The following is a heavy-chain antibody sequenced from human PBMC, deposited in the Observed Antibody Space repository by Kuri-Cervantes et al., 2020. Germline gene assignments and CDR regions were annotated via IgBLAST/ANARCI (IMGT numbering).Heavy chain of an antibody. CDR3: ARGGEITGIGY. D-gene: IGHD2-8*02. V-gene: IGHV4-34*01. CDR2: INHSGNT. Sequence: SQTLSLTCAVYGGSFSGYYWSWIRQPPGKGLEWIGEINHSGNTNYNPSLKSRVTISVDTSKNQFSLKLSSVTAADTAVYYCARGGEITGIGYWGQGTLVTVSS. CDR1: GGSFSGYY. J-gene: IGHJ4*02.